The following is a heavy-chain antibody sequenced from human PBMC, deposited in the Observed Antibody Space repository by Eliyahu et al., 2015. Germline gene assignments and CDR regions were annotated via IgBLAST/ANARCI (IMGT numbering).Heavy chain of an antibody. CDR1: GFTFSSXS. CDR3: ARYTMTDLDY. Sequence: EVQLVESGGGLVQPGGSLRXXCAASGFTFSSXSMNWVXQAPGKGLEWLSYISSSSSTIYYADSVKGRFTISRDNAKNSLYLQMNSLRDEDTAVYYCARYTMTDLDYWGQGTLVTVSS. CDR2: ISSSSSTI. D-gene: IGHD2-21*02. V-gene: IGHV3-48*02. J-gene: IGHJ4*02.